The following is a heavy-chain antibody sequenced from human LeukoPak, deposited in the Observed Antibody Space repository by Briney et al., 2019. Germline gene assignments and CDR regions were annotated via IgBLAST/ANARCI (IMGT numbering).Heavy chain of an antibody. CDR3: AKGRFTSGWSFDY. D-gene: IGHD6-19*01. V-gene: IGHV3-30*18. Sequence: GGSLRLSCAGSGFTFSSYGIHWVRQAPGKGLEWVAVISSDGSFKYCADSVKGRFTISRDNSKNTLYLQMNSLSAEDTAVYYCAKGRFTSGWSFDYWGQGTLVTVSS. CDR1: GFTFSSYG. CDR2: ISSDGSFK. J-gene: IGHJ4*02.